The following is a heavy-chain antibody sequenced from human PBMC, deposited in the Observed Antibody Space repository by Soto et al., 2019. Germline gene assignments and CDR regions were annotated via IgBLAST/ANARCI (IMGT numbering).Heavy chain of an antibody. CDR3: ARVSVRAGWGQDAFDI. D-gene: IGHD3-10*01. CDR2: ISSSSSYI. CDR1: GFTFSSYS. V-gene: IGHV3-21*01. J-gene: IGHJ3*02. Sequence: GGSLRLSCAASGFTFSSYSMNWVRQAPGKGLEWVSSISSSSSYIYYADSVKGRFTISRDNAKNSLYLQMNSLRAEDTAVYYCARVSVRAGWGQDAFDIWGQGTMVTVSS.